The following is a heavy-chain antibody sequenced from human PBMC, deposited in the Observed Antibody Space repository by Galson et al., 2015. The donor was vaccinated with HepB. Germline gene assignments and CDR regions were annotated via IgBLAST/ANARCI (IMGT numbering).Heavy chain of an antibody. Sequence: PALVKPTQTLTLTCTFSGFSLRTSGVGVGWVRQSPGKALEWLALISWSDDKRFSPSLRSRLTITKDTSKNQVVLTMTNLDPMDTGTYYCARSLGLVGPSFDKWGQGTVVTVSS. CDR3: ARSLGLVGPSFDK. CDR2: ISWSDDK. CDR1: GFSLRTSGVG. D-gene: IGHD2-8*02. J-gene: IGHJ4*02. V-gene: IGHV2-5*01.